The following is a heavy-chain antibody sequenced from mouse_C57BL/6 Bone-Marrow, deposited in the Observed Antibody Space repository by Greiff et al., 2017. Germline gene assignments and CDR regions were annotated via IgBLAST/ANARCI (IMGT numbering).Heavy chain of an antibody. CDR3: ARSRYYGSSYRDAMDY. V-gene: IGHV1-78*01. CDR1: GYTFPDHT. D-gene: IGHD1-1*01. J-gene: IGHJ4*01. Sequence: QAQLQQSDAELVKPGASVKISCKVSGYTFPDHTIHWMKQRPEQGLEWIGYIYPRDGSTKYNEKFKGKATLTADKSSSTAYMQLNSLTSEDSAVYFCARSRYYGSSYRDAMDYWGQGTSVTVSS. CDR2: IYPRDGST.